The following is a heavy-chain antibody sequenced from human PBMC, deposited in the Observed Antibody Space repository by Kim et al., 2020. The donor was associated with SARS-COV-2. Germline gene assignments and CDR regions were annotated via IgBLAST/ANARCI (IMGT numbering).Heavy chain of an antibody. CDR2: T. Sequence: TYNADSVKGRFTISRDNSKNTLYLEMNSLRAEDTAVYYCARVYTYGFDYWGQGTLVAVSS. CDR3: ARVYTYGFDY. D-gene: IGHD2-8*01. J-gene: IGHJ4*02. V-gene: IGHV3-23*01.